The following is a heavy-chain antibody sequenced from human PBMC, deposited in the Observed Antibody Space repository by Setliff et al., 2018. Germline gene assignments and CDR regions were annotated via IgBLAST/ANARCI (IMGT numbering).Heavy chain of an antibody. CDR1: GYTFTSYD. V-gene: IGHV1-8*01. J-gene: IGHJ4*02. CDR2: MNPERDNT. Sequence: ASVKVSCKASGYTFTSYDINWVRQAPGQGLEWMGWMNPERDNTGYAQKFQGRVTMTGHASINTAYMELTSLTSEDTAVYYCVRNPLGPEASTPGGYWGQGTLVTVSS. D-gene: IGHD3-16*01. CDR3: VRNPLGPEASTPGGY.